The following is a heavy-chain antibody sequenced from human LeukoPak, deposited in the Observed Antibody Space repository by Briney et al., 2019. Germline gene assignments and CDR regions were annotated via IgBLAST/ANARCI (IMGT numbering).Heavy chain of an antibody. CDR2: INPNSGAT. J-gene: IGHJ6*03. CDR3: ARLELRRNYYYSYYMDV. V-gene: IGHV1-2*02. D-gene: IGHD1-26*01. CDR1: GYTFTGYY. Sequence: ASVKVSCKASGYTFTGYYIHWVRQAPGQGLEWLGWINPNSGATRYVQTFQGRVILTTDTSIDTAYMELSSLTPDDTAVYYCARLELRRNYYYSYYMDVWGKGTTVTVFS.